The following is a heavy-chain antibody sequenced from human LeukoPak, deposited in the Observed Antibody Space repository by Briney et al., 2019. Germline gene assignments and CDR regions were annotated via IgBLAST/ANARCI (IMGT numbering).Heavy chain of an antibody. CDR2: INTNTGNP. CDR1: GGTFSSYA. D-gene: IGHD6-19*01. J-gene: IGHJ4*02. Sequence: ASVKVSCKASGGTFSSYAISWVRQAPGQGLEWMGRINTNTGNPTYAQGFTGRFVFSLDTSVSTAYLQISSLKAEDTAVYYCARESAVAEVGFFDYWGQGTLVTVSS. CDR3: ARESAVAEVGFFDY. V-gene: IGHV7-4-1*02.